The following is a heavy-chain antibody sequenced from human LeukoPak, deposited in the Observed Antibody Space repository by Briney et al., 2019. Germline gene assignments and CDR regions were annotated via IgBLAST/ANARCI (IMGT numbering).Heavy chain of an antibody. V-gene: IGHV3-33*01. J-gene: IGHJ3*02. CDR2: IWYDGSNK. CDR3: ASFGEAANDAFDI. D-gene: IGHD2-15*01. CDR1: GFTFSSYG. Sequence: GGSLRLSCAASGFTFSSYGMHWVRQAPGKGLEWVAVIWYDGSNKYYADSVKGRSTISRDNSKNTLYLQMNSLRAEDTAVYYCASFGEAANDAFDIWGQGTMVTVSS.